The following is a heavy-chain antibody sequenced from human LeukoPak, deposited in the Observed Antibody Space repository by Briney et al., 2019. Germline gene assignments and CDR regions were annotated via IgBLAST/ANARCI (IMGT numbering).Heavy chain of an antibody. CDR2: ISSSSSYT. D-gene: IGHD1-26*01. V-gene: IGHV3-11*05. Sequence: GGSLRLSCAASGFTFSDYYMTWIRQAPGKGLEWVSYISSSSSYTNHADSVKGRFTISRDNAKNSLYLQMNSLRVEDTAVYYCARDQGGGWYSDVWGRGTLVTVSS. J-gene: IGHJ2*01. CDR1: GFTFSDYY. CDR3: ARDQGGGWYSDV.